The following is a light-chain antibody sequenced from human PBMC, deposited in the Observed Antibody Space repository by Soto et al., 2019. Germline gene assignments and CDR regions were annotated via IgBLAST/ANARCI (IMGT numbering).Light chain of an antibody. CDR1: SSDVGGYNY. CDR2: DVT. V-gene: IGLV2-14*03. CDR3: SSYTTSXTRQIV. Sequence: QSALTQPASVSGSPGQSITISCTGTSSDVGGYNYVSWYQHHPGKAPKLIIYDVTNRPSGVSNPFSGSKSGNTASLTISGLQPEDEADXXCSSYTTSXTRQIVFGTGTKVTVL. J-gene: IGLJ1*01.